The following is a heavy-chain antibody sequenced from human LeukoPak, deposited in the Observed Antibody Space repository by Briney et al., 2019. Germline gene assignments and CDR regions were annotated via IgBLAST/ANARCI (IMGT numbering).Heavy chain of an antibody. V-gene: IGHV1-69*05. CDR2: IIPIFGTA. D-gene: IGHD3-9*01. CDR1: GGTFSSYA. Sequence: ASVKVSCKASGGTFSSYAISWVRQAPGQGLEWMGGIIPIFGTANYAQKFQGRVTITTDESTSTAYMELSSLRSEDTAVYYCARSPLKYYYYYMDAWGKGTTVTVSS. J-gene: IGHJ6*03. CDR3: ARSPLKYYYYYMDA.